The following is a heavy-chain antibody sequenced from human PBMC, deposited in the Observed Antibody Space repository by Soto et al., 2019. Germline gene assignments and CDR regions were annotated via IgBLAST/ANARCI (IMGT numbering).Heavy chain of an antibody. CDR1: GGSFSSYY. J-gene: IGHJ6*02. V-gene: IGHV4-39*01. CDR3: ARHLTYCSAGSCYSDFPYYGMDV. CDR2: IFYSGST. Sequence: SETLSLTCAVYGGSFSSYYWGWIRQPPGKGLEWIGSIFYSGSTYYNPSLKSRVTISVDTSKNQFSLKLSSVTAADTAVYYCARHLTYCSAGSCYSDFPYYGMDVWGQGTTVTV. D-gene: IGHD2-15*01.